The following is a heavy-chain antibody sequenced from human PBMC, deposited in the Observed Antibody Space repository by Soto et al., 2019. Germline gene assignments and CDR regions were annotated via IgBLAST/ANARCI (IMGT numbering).Heavy chain of an antibody. J-gene: IGHJ6*02. CDR2: IIPVFGTA. Sequence: QVQLVQSGAEVKKPGSSVKVSCKASGGSLSNYGISWVRQAPGQGLEWMGGIIPVFGTANYAQKFQGRVTITADESTHIVYMDVPSLRSEDTAVYYCARGDATKIVVTTYYAMDVWGQGTTVTVSS. CDR3: ARGDATKIVVTTYYAMDV. V-gene: IGHV1-69*12. D-gene: IGHD4-17*01. CDR1: GGSLSNYG.